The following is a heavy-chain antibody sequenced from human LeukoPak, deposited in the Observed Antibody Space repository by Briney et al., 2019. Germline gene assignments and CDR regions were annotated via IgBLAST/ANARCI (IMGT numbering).Heavy chain of an antibody. CDR3: AKGHVPHAAAGPPAY. CDR1: GFTFSNYG. Sequence: GGSLRLSCTASGFTFSNYGMHWVRQAPGKGREWVAVIWYYGTHKYYVDSVKGRFTISSDNTKNTLYLQMNSLRAADTAVYYCAKGHVPHAAAGPPAYWGQGTLVTVSS. V-gene: IGHV3-33*06. J-gene: IGHJ4*02. CDR2: IWYYGTHK. D-gene: IGHD6-13*01.